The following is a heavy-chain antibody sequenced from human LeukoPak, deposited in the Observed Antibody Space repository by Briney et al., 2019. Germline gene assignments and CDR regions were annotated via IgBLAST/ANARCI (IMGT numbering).Heavy chain of an antibody. Sequence: SQTLSLTCTVSGGSISSGSYYWSWIRQPPGKGLEWIGEINHSGSTNYNPSLKSRVTISVDTSKNQFSLKLSSVTAADTAVYYCARGVSYDFWSGYYTTPHFDYWGQGTLVTVSS. CDR2: INHSGST. V-gene: IGHV4-39*07. D-gene: IGHD3-3*01. CDR1: GGSISSGSYY. J-gene: IGHJ4*02. CDR3: ARGVSYDFWSGYYTTPHFDY.